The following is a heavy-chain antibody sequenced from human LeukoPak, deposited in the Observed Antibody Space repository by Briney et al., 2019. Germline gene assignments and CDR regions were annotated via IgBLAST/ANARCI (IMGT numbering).Heavy chain of an antibody. J-gene: IGHJ4*02. CDR2: IYPGDSGT. CDR1: GCSFTSYW. D-gene: IGHD6-19*01. CDR3: ARRDRSGWYYFDY. Sequence: GESLKISCKGSGCSFTSYWIGWVRQLPGKGLEWMGIIYPGDSGTRYSPSFQGQVTISADKSISTAYLQWSSLKASDTAMYYCARRDRSGWYYFDYWGQGTLVTVSS. V-gene: IGHV5-51*01.